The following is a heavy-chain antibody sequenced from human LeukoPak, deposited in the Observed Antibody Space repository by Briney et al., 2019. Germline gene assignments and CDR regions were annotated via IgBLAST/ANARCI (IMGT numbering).Heavy chain of an antibody. Sequence: PGGSLRLSCKVSGFPFSSHSMNWVRQAPGQGLEWVSYIVSSSSTIYYADSVKGRFTISRDNAKNSLYLQMNSLRAEDTAVYYCARAPHYDILTGYYYFDYWGQGTLVTVSS. J-gene: IGHJ4*02. V-gene: IGHV3-48*04. CDR3: ARAPHYDILTGYYYFDY. D-gene: IGHD3-9*01. CDR1: GFPFSSHS. CDR2: IVSSSSTI.